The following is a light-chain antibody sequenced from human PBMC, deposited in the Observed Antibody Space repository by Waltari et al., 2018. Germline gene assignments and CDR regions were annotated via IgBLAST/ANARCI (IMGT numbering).Light chain of an antibody. CDR3: AAWDDRLRGPL. CDR2: RDN. CDR1: GSNRGPNY. V-gene: IGLV1-47*01. Sequence: QSVLTQPPSASGPPGQRVTIPCSGSGSNRGPNYPSGYQQLPGLAPRLLTYRDNQRPPGVPDRFSGSQSGTSASLAISGLRSEDEADYYCAAWDDRLRGPLFGGGTKLTVL. J-gene: IGLJ2*01.